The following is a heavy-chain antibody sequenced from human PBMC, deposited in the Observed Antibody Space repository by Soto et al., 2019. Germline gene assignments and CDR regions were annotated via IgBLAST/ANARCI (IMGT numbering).Heavy chain of an antibody. CDR3: TTEAIALEVVVNSFAFDV. Sequence: EVQLVESGGGLVQPGGSLRLSCAGSGFTLSDHYIDWVRQAPGKGLEWVGRSRDKAQGYSTTYAASVKGRFTTSRDESKNSVYLQMNSLETEDTAVYYCTTEAIALEVVVNSFAFDVWGQGTMVTVSP. V-gene: IGHV3-72*01. CDR2: SRDKAQGYST. D-gene: IGHD2-15*01. CDR1: GFTLSDHY. J-gene: IGHJ3*01.